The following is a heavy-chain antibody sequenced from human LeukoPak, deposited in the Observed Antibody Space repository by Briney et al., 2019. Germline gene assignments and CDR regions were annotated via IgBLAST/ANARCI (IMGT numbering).Heavy chain of an antibody. Sequence: GGSLRLSCAASGFIFNNYAMSWVRQAPGKGLEWVSLISRSGNTHYADSVRGRFTISRDNSKNTLYLQMNSLRPEDTAVYYCATDYDTSASYEVYWGRGTLVTVSS. D-gene: IGHD3-22*01. CDR2: ISRSGNT. CDR1: GFIFNNYA. CDR3: ATDYDTSASYEVY. J-gene: IGHJ4*02. V-gene: IGHV3-23*01.